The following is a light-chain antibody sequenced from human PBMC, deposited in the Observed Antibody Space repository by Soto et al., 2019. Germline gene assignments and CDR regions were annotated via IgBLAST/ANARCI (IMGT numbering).Light chain of an antibody. CDR1: SSNIGAGYD. V-gene: IGLV1-40*01. CDR2: GNS. Sequence: QLVLTQPPSVSGAPGQRVTISCTGSSSNIGAGYDVHWYQQLPGTAPKLLIYGNSNRPSGVPDRFSGFKSGTSASLAITGLQAEDEADYYCQSYDSSLSGSVFGGGTQLTVL. J-gene: IGLJ2*01. CDR3: QSYDSSLSGSV.